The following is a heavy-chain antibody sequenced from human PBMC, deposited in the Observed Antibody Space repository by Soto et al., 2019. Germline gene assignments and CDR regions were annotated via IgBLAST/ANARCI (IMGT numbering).Heavy chain of an antibody. CDR1: GFTFSSYG. Sequence: PGGSLRLSCAASGFTFSSYGMHWVRQAPGKGLEWVAVIWYDGSNKYYADSVKGRFTISRDNSKNTLYLQMNSLRAEDTAVYYCARAGIWGSYRTNPLGIDPWGQGTLVTVSS. D-gene: IGHD3-16*02. J-gene: IGHJ5*02. CDR2: IWYDGSNK. CDR3: ARAGIWGSYRTNPLGIDP. V-gene: IGHV3-33*01.